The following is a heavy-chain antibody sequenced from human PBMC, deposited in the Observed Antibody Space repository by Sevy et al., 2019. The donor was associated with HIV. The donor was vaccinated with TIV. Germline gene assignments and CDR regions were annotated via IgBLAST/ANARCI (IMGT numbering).Heavy chain of an antibody. J-gene: IGHJ6*02. CDR2: IYSGGST. CDR3: AREDIVLGEGNYYGMDV. V-gene: IGHV3-53*01. CDR1: EFTVSSSY. Sequence: GSLRLSCAASEFTVSSSYMSWVRQAPGKGLEWVSVIYSGGSTYYADSVKGRFTISRDNSQNTVYLQMNSLRAEDTAVYYCAREDIVLGEGNYYGMDVWGQGTTVTVSS. D-gene: IGHD2-15*01.